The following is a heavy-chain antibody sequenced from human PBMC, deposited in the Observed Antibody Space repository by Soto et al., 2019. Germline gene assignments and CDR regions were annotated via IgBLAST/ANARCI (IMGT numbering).Heavy chain of an antibody. CDR1: GFILRHFE. Sequence: GGDLRVPCGGSGFILRHFEKHWVRQAPGKGLEWVSYINTAGSTKYYAESVKGRFTSSRGNARNSLFLQMNSLRAEDTAVYYCARAECSNPNCLTDYHCYGLDVWGQGTTVTGSA. CDR2: INTAGSTK. D-gene: IGHD2-2*01. CDR3: ARAECSNPNCLTDYHCYGLDV. J-gene: IGHJ6*01. V-gene: IGHV3-48*03.